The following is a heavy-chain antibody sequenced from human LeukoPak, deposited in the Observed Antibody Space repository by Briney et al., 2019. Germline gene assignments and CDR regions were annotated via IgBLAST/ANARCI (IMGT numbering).Heavy chain of an antibody. Sequence: ASVKVSCKASGYTFTGYYMHWVRQAPGQGLEWMGWINPNSGGTSYAQKFQGRVTMTRDTSISTAYMELSRLRSDDTAVYYCAVPKQQYFQYNWFDPWGQGTLVTVSS. D-gene: IGHD2/OR15-2a*01. CDR2: INPNSGGT. J-gene: IGHJ5*02. V-gene: IGHV1-2*02. CDR1: GYTFTGYY. CDR3: AVPKQQYFQYNWFDP.